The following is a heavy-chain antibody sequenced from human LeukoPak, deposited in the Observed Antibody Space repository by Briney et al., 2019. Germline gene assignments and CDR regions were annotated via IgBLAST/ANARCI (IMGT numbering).Heavy chain of an antibody. D-gene: IGHD2-21*01. CDR1: GGSISSGGYS. Sequence: PSETLSLTCAVSGGSISSGGYSWSWIRQPPGKGLEWIGYIYHSGSTYYNPSLKSRVTISVDRSKNQFSLKLSSVTAADTAVYYCARGRLRPAWGRDYYYYGMDVWGQGTTVTVSS. CDR2: IYHSGST. J-gene: IGHJ6*02. V-gene: IGHV4-30-2*01. CDR3: ARGRLRPAWGRDYYYYGMDV.